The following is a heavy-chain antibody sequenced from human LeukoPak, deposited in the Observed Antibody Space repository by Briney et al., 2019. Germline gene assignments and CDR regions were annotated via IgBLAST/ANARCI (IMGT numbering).Heavy chain of an antibody. V-gene: IGHV4-34*08. J-gene: IGHJ3*02. CDR1: GFTFSSYG. Sequence: GSLRLSCAVSGFTFSSYGMSWVRQAPGKGLEWIGEINHSGTTNYNPSLKSRVTISVDTSKNQFSLKLSSVTAADTAVYYCAIQQPGISVPGTIYAFDIWGQGTMVTVSS. CDR2: INHSGTT. CDR3: AIQQPGISVPGTIYAFDI. D-gene: IGHD6-13*01.